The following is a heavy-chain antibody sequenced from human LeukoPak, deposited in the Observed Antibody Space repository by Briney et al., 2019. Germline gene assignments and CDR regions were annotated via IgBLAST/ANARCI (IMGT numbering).Heavy chain of an antibody. Sequence: SETLSLTCTVSGGSISSGGYYWSWIRQPPGKGLEWIGYIYHSGSTYYNPSLKSRVTISVDTSKNQFSLKLSSVTAADTAVYYCARYRPGIVDYWGQGTLVTVSS. CDR3: ARYRPGIVDY. CDR1: GGSISSGGYY. V-gene: IGHV4-30-2*01. D-gene: IGHD3-10*01. J-gene: IGHJ4*02. CDR2: IYHSGST.